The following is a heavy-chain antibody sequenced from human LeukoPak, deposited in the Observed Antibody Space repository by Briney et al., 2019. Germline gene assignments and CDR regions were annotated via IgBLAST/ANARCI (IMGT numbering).Heavy chain of an antibody. CDR2: INWNGGST. CDR1: GFTLDEYG. Sequence: RSGGSLRLSCAASGFTLDEYGMSWVRQVPGKGLEWVSGINWNGGSTGYADSVKGRFTISRDNAKNSLYLQMNSLRAEDTAVYYCAELGITMIGGVWGKGTTVTISS. J-gene: IGHJ6*04. V-gene: IGHV3-20*04. D-gene: IGHD3-10*02. CDR3: AELGITMIGGV.